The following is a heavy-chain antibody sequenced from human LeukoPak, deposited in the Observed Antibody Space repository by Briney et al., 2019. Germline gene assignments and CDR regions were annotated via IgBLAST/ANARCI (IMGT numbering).Heavy chain of an antibody. V-gene: IGHV3-30*04. Sequence: GGSLRLSCAASGFTFRSYAVHWVRQAPGKGLDWVAVISYDGSNRYYADSVKGRFTISRDNSKNTLYLQMNSLRAEDTAVYYCAKGRYHLATVTLLDYWGQGTLVTVSS. J-gene: IGHJ4*02. CDR1: GFTFRSYA. D-gene: IGHD4-17*01. CDR2: ISYDGSNR. CDR3: AKGRYHLATVTLLDY.